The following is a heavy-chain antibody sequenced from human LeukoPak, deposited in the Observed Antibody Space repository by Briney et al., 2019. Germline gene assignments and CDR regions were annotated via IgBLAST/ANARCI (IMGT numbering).Heavy chain of an antibody. CDR1: GFTFSSYS. J-gene: IGHJ6*02. V-gene: IGHV3-23*01. CDR3: AKIAAVAASPYYYYGMDV. Sequence: GGSLRLSCAASGFTFSSYSMNWVRQAPGKGLEWVSAISGSGGTTYYADSVKGRFTISRDNSKNTLYLQMNSLRAEDTAVYYCAKIAAVAASPYYYYGMDVWGQGTTVTVSS. D-gene: IGHD6-19*01. CDR2: ISGSGGTT.